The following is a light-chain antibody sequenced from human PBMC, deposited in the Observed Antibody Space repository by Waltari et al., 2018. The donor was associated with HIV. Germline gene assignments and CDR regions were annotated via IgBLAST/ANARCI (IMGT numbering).Light chain of an antibody. CDR3: AAWDDSLSGSYV. J-gene: IGLJ1*01. V-gene: IGLV1-47*01. CDR1: SFNIGRNF. CDR2: RDN. Sequence: QSVLTQPPSAPGTPGQRVIVSCSGSSFNIGRNFVSWYQKLPGTAPKVLIFRDNQRPSGVPDRFSGSKSGASASLAISGLRSEDEADYYCAAWDDSLSGSYVFGPGTKVTVL.